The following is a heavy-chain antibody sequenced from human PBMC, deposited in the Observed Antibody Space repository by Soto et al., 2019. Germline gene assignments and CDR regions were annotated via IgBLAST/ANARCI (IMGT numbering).Heavy chain of an antibody. CDR2: VYDSGST. CDR3: ARDRGTHDFVSRQWYGWLDP. CDR1: GTSVSYYY. V-gene: IGHV4-59*02. J-gene: IGHJ5*02. D-gene: IGHD2-15*01. Sequence: SETLSLTCTVSGTSVSYYYWSWIRQPPGKGLEWIGHVYDSGSTNYSPSLKSRVSMSLDTSTNQVSLNLSSVNPADTAIYYCARDRGTHDFVSRQWYGWLDPCGKGTQGTVSS.